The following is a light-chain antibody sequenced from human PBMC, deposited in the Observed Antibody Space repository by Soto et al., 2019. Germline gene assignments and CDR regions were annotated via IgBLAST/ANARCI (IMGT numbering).Light chain of an antibody. CDR3: QEYGSSRT. V-gene: IGKV3-20*01. CDR1: QSVSSSY. Sequence: EIVLTQSPGTLSLSPGERATLSCRASQSVSSSYLAWYQQKPGQAPRLIIYGASSRATGIPDRFSGSGSGTDFTLTISRLEPEDFAMYYCQEYGSSRTFGQGTKVEIK. CDR2: GAS. J-gene: IGKJ1*01.